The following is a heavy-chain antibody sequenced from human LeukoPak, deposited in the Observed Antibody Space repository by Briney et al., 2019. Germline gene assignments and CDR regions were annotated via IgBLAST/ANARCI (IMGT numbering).Heavy chain of an antibody. V-gene: IGHV3-74*01. CDR3: TSFFETN. CDR2: VNNDGSAT. CDR1: GFTFGSYA. D-gene: IGHD2/OR15-2a*01. Sequence: PGGSLRLSCAASGFTFGSYAMSWVRQAPGKGLVWVSHVNNDGSATSYADSVKGRFTISRDSAKNTVYLHMNSLRVEDTAVYYCTSFFETNWGQGTLVTVSS. J-gene: IGHJ4*02.